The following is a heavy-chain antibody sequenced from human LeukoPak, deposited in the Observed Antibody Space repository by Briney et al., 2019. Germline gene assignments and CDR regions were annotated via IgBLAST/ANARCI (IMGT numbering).Heavy chain of an antibody. V-gene: IGHV4-59*01. CDR2: IRSSGST. Sequence: SETLSLTCTVSGGSISINYWSWIRQPPGKGLEWIGYIRSSGSTNYNPSLKSRVTISMDTSKKQFSLQLSSVTAADTAVYYCARDVTPATLWGQGTLVTVSS. CDR1: GGSISINY. J-gene: IGHJ4*02. CDR3: ARDVTPATL. D-gene: IGHD3-16*01.